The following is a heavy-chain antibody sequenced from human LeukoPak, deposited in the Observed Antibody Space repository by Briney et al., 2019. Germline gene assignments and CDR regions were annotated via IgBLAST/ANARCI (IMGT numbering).Heavy chain of an antibody. J-gene: IGHJ4*02. V-gene: IGHV4-61*01. CDR2: IYHRWTT. CDR1: GGSLRRTTHY. CDR3: ATMKAVLVNDFWSGYPDY. D-gene: IGHD3-3*01. Sequence: PSETLSPTCTVSGGSLRRTTHYWSWIRQPPGKGLEWIGYIYHRWTTNNNPYLRSRVTISIDTSKNQFSLKLSSVTAAGTAVYYCATMKAVLVNDFWSGYPDYWGQGTLVTVSS.